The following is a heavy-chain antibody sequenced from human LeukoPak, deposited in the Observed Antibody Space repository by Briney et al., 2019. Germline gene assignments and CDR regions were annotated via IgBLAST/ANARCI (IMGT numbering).Heavy chain of an antibody. Sequence: GGSLRFSCAASGFTFSSYWMSWVRQAPGKGLEWVANIKQDGSEKYYVDSVKGRFTISRDNAKNSLYLQMNSLRAEDTAVYYCARDGEPLLWFGELLGPYFDYWGQGTLVTVSS. CDR1: GFTFSSYW. D-gene: IGHD3-10*01. J-gene: IGHJ4*02. V-gene: IGHV3-7*03. CDR2: IKQDGSEK. CDR3: ARDGEPLLWFGELLGPYFDY.